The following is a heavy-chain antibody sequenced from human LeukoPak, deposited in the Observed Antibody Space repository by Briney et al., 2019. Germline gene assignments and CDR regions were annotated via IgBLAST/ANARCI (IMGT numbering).Heavy chain of an antibody. J-gene: IGHJ4*02. CDR2: ISGDCGST. D-gene: IGHD2-15*01. V-gene: IGHV3-43*02. Sequence: QPGGSLRLSCAASGFTFDDYAMPWVRQAPGKGLEWVSLISGDCGSTYYADSVKGRFTISRDNSKNSLYLQMNSLRTEDTALYYCAKGRYCSGGSCYYFDYWGQGTLVTVSS. CDR3: AKGRYCSGGSCYYFDY. CDR1: GFTFDDYA.